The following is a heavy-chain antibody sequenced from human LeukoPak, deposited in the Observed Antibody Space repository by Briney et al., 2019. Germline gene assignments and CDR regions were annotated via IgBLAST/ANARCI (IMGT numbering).Heavy chain of an antibody. V-gene: IGHV3-23*01. J-gene: IGHJ3*02. CDR2: ISGSGGST. CDR3: ARSMIVGDETPSAFDI. CDR1: GFTFSSYA. Sequence: GGSLRLSCAASGFTFSSYAMSWVRQAPGKGLEWVSAISGSGGSTYYADSVKGRFTISRDNSKNTLYLQMNSLRAEDTAVYYCARSMIVGDETPSAFDIWGQGTMVTVSS. D-gene: IGHD3-22*01.